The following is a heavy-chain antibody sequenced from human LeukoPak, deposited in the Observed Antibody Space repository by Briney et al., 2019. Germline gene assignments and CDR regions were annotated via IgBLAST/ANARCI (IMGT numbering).Heavy chain of an antibody. J-gene: IGHJ4*02. CDR1: GYIFTGYY. CDR3: ARVRHRLAETYIDY. V-gene: IGHV1-2*02. D-gene: IGHD3-16*01. Sequence: ASVKVSCKASGYIFTGYYMHWVRQAPGQGLEWMGWINPNSGDTNYAQKFQGRVTMTRDTSISTAYMELSRLRSDDTAVYNCARVRHRLAETYIDYWGQGTLVTVSS. CDR2: INPNSGDT.